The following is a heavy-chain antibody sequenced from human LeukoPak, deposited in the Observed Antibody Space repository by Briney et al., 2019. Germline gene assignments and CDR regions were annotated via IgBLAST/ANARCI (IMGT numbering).Heavy chain of an antibody. Sequence: GKSLRLSCAASGFTFNNYGMHWVRQAPGKGLEWVAVISYDGRNKHYPDSVKGRFTISRDISTDTLWLQMDSLRTEDTAVYYCAKGPLRGTAAAIDYWGQGTLVTVTS. CDR1: GFTFNNYG. CDR3: AKGPLRGTAAAIDY. D-gene: IGHD2-2*01. V-gene: IGHV3-30*18. CDR2: ISYDGRNK. J-gene: IGHJ4*02.